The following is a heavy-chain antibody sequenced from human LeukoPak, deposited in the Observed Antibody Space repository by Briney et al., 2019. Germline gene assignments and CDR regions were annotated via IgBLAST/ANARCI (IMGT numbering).Heavy chain of an antibody. J-gene: IGHJ4*02. CDR2: IIPIFGTA. V-gene: IGHV1-69*01. Sequence: SVKVSCKASGGTFSSYAISWVRQAPGQGLEWMGGIIPIFGTANYAQKFQGRVTITADESTSTAYMELSSLRSEDTAVYYCASQWPGELLDSHGDYWGQGTLVTVSS. CDR1: GGTFSSYA. D-gene: IGHD1-26*01. CDR3: ASQWPGELLDSHGDY.